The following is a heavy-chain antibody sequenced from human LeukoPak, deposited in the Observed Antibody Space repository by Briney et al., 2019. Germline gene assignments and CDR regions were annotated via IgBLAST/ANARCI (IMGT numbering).Heavy chain of an antibody. J-gene: IGHJ4*02. CDR1: GFIFNNYG. D-gene: IGHD1-20*01. CDR3: ARGGPNWNYVDY. V-gene: IGHV3-23*01. Sequence: GGTLKLSCAASGFIFNNYGMNWVRQAPGKGLEWVSGISGRSSSTYYADSVKGRFTISRDNSKNTLYLQMNSLRAEDTAVYYCARGGPNWNYVDYWGQGTLVTVSS. CDR2: ISGRSSST.